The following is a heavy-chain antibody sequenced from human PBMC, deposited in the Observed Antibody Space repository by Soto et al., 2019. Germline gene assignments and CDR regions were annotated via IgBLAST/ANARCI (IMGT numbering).Heavy chain of an antibody. CDR1: GYTFTSYG. CDR2: IGAYNGNT. D-gene: IGHD2-2*01. Sequence: ASVKVSCKASGYTFTSYGISWVRQAPGQGLEWMGWIGAYNGNTNYAQKLQGRVTMTTDTSTSTAYMELSSLRSEDTAVYYCARESTDCSSTSCYVDYWGQGTLVTVSS. J-gene: IGHJ4*02. CDR3: ARESTDCSSTSCYVDY. V-gene: IGHV1-18*01.